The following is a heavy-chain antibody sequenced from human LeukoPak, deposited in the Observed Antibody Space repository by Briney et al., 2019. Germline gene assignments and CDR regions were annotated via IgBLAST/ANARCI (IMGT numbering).Heavy chain of an antibody. J-gene: IGHJ4*02. CDR3: ARKDYDFWSGYYIRGYYFDY. CDR2: INTGGTEI. CDR1: GFTFSSYW. D-gene: IGHD3-3*01. Sequence: GGSLRLSCAASGFTFSSYWMHWVRQAPGEGLVWVSRINTGGTEINYADSVKGRFTISRDNAKNSLYLQMNSLRAEDTAVYYCARKDYDFWSGYYIRGYYFDYWGQGTLVTVSS. V-gene: IGHV3-74*01.